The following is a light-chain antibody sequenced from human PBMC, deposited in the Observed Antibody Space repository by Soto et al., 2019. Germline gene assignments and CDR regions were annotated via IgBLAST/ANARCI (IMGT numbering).Light chain of an antibody. CDR3: EQYYTTPPWT. CDR1: QSVLYSSNNKNY. Sequence: DIVMIQSPDSLAVSLGERATINCKSSQSVLYSSNNKNYLAWYQQKPGQPPKLLIYWASTRESGDPDRFSGSGSGRDFTLTISSLQAEDVAVYYCEQYYTTPPWTFGQGTKVEIK. V-gene: IGKV4-1*01. CDR2: WAS. J-gene: IGKJ1*01.